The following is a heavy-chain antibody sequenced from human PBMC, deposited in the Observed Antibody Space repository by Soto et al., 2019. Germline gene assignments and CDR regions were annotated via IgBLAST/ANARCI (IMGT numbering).Heavy chain of an antibody. D-gene: IGHD2-15*01. CDR1: GYTFTSYG. CDR2: ISAYNGNT. Sequence: VSCKASGYTFTSYGISWVRQAPGQGLEWMGWISAYNGNTNYAQKLQGRVTMTTDTSTSTAYMELRSLRSDDTAVYYCARDPWEYCSGGSCYTTPYYGMDVWGQGTTVTVSS. J-gene: IGHJ6*02. V-gene: IGHV1-18*01. CDR3: ARDPWEYCSGGSCYTTPYYGMDV.